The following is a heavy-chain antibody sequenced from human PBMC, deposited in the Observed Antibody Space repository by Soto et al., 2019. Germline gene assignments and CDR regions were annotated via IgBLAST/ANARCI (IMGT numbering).Heavy chain of an antibody. Sequence: SETLSLTCTVSGGSVISGSYYWSWIRQPPGKGLEWIGYIYYSGSTNYNPSLKSRVTISVDTSKNQFSLKLSSVTAADTAVYYCARGDSSGYDYWGQGTLVTVSS. D-gene: IGHD3-22*01. CDR2: IYYSGST. V-gene: IGHV4-61*01. CDR3: ARGDSSGYDY. CDR1: GGSVISGSYY. J-gene: IGHJ4*02.